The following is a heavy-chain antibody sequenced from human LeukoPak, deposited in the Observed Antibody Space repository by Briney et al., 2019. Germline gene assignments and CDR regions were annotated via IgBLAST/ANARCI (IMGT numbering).Heavy chain of an antibody. D-gene: IGHD6-13*01. CDR2: INPNSGGT. V-gene: IGHV1-2*02. Sequence: ASVKVSCKASGYTFTGYYMHWVRQAPGQGLEWMGWINPNSGGTNYAQKFQGRVTMTRDTSISTAYMELSRLRSDDTAVYYCARGIAAAGILSPPPDDAFDIWGQGTMVTVSS. J-gene: IGHJ3*02. CDR3: ARGIAAAGILSPPPDDAFDI. CDR1: GYTFTGYY.